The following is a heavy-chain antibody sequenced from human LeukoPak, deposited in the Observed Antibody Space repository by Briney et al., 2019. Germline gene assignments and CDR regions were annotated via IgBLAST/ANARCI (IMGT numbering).Heavy chain of an antibody. CDR3: AREGDDITVFGVATPNWFDP. D-gene: IGHD3-3*01. V-gene: IGHV1-46*01. CDR1: GYTFTSYY. J-gene: IGHJ5*02. Sequence: ASVKVSCKASGYTFTSYYMHWVRQAPGQGLEWMGIINPSGGSTSYAQKFQGRVTMTRDTSTSTVYMELSSLRSEDTAVYYCAREGDDITVFGVATPNWFDPWGQGTLVTVSS. CDR2: INPSGGST.